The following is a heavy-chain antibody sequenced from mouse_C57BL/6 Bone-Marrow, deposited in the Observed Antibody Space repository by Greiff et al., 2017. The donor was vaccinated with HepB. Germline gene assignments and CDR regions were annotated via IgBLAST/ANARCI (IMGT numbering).Heavy chain of an antibody. CDR3: ARGGTTVVAGY. CDR1: GFTFSDYG. Sequence: DVMLVESGGGLVKPGGSLKLSCAASGFTFSDYGMHWVRQAPEKGLEWVAYISSGSSTIYYADTVKGRFTISRDNAKNTLFLQMTSLRSEDTAMYYCARGGTTVVAGYWGQGTTLTVSS. J-gene: IGHJ2*01. CDR2: ISSGSSTI. D-gene: IGHD1-1*01. V-gene: IGHV5-17*01.